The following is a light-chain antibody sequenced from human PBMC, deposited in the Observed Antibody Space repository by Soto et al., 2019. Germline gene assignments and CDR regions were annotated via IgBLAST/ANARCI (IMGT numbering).Light chain of an antibody. Sequence: QSVLTQLPSASGSPGQSVTISCTGTSSDVGGYNYVSWYQQHPGKAPRLMIYDVIKRPSGVPDRFSGSKSGNTASLTVSGLQAEYEADYYCSSYAGSTNFVFGPGTKVTV. CDR2: DVI. CDR3: SSYAGSTNFV. V-gene: IGLV2-8*01. CDR1: SSDVGGYNY. J-gene: IGLJ1*01.